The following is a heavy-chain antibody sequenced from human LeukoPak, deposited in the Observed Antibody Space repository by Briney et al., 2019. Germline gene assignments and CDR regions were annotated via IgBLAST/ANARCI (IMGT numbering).Heavy chain of an antibody. CDR3: ARETTVSREWYFDL. J-gene: IGHJ2*01. V-gene: IGHV3-74*01. CDR2: MNDDGSGI. Sequence: GGSLRLSCALSGLNIRNYWMHWVRQAPWKGLVWVSRMNDDGSGISYADSVKGRFTISRDHAKNTLYLQMNSLRAEDTAVYYCARETTVSREWYFDLWGRGTLVTVAS. CDR1: GLNIRNYW. D-gene: IGHD4-17*01.